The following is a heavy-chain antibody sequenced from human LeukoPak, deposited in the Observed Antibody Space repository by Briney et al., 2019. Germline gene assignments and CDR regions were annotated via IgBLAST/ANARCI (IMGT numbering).Heavy chain of an antibody. V-gene: IGHV3-23*01. D-gene: IGHD3-22*01. Sequence: GGSLRLSCAASGFTFSNYAMSWVRPAPGKGLEWVSAISGSGGTTYHADSVRGRFTISRDNSKNTLFLQMNSLRAEDTAVYYCAKDSHSSGYYFDYWGQGTLVTVSS. CDR3: AKDSHSSGYYFDY. J-gene: IGHJ4*02. CDR2: ISGSGGTT. CDR1: GFTFSNYA.